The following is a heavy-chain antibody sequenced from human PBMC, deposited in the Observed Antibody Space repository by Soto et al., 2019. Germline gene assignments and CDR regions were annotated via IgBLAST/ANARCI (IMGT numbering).Heavy chain of an antibody. CDR2: IYSGGST. J-gene: IGHJ5*02. Sequence: EVQLVESGGGLVQPGGSLGLSCAASGFTVSSNYMSWVRQAPGKGLAWVSVIYSGGSTYHADSVKGRFTISRDNCKNTLYLQMNSLRAEDTAVYYCARGGGGTYQLSPGDWFDPWGQGTLVTVSS. V-gene: IGHV3-66*01. CDR3: ARGGGGTYQLSPGDWFDP. D-gene: IGHD2-2*01. CDR1: GFTVSSNY.